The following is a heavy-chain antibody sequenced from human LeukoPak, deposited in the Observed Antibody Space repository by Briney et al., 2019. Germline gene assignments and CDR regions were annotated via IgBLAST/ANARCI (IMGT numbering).Heavy chain of an antibody. CDR1: EFTFSSYS. Sequence: SGGSLRLSCAASEFTFSSYSMNWVRQAPGKGLEWVSYISSSSSTIYYADSVKGRFTISRDNAKNSLYLQMNSLRAEDTAVYYCATPVGSNYYDSSGYYSPFDYWGQGTLVTVSS. J-gene: IGHJ4*02. D-gene: IGHD3-22*01. V-gene: IGHV3-48*04. CDR3: ATPVGSNYYDSSGYYSPFDY. CDR2: ISSSSSTI.